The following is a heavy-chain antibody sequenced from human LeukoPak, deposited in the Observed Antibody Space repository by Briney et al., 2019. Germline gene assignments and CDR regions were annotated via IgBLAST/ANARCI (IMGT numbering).Heavy chain of an antibody. CDR1: GGSISSYY. V-gene: IGHV4-59*01. D-gene: IGHD3-10*01. CDR2: IYYSGGT. CDR3: ASGTRRGDAFDI. Sequence: PSETLSLTCTASGGSISSYYWSWIRQPPGKGLEWIGYIYYSGGTNYYPSLKSRVTISVDTSKNQFSLKLSSVTAADTAVYYCASGTRRGDAFDIWGQGTMVTVSS. J-gene: IGHJ3*02.